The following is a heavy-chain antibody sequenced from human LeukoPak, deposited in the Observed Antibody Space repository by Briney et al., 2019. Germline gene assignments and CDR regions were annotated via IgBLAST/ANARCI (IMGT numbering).Heavy chain of an antibody. CDR2: IYHSGST. J-gene: IGHJ5*02. CDR1: GGSFSSSTHY. CDR3: ARHLVGATTRFDP. D-gene: IGHD1-26*01. Sequence: SETLSLTCTVSGGSFSSSTHYWGWIRQPPGKGLEWIGSIYHSGSTYFNPSLKSRVTISVDTSKEQSSLRLSSVTAADTAMYYCARHLVGATTRFDPWGQGTLVTVSS. V-gene: IGHV4-39*01.